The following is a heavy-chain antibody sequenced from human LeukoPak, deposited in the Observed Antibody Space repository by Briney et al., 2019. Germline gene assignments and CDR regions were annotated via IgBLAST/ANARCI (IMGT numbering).Heavy chain of an antibody. CDR1: GGSFSDYY. Sequence: SETLSLTCAVYGGSFSDYYWSWIRQPPGKGLEWIGYIYYSGSTYYNPSLKSRVTISVDTSKNQFSLKLSSVTAADTAVYYCARVCGVLYYFDYWGQGTLLSVSS. D-gene: IGHD2-8*01. J-gene: IGHJ4*02. CDR2: IYYSGST. V-gene: IGHV4-30-4*01. CDR3: ARVCGVLYYFDY.